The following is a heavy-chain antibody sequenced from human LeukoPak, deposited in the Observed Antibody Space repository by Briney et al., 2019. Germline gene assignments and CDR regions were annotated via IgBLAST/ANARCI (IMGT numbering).Heavy chain of an antibody. Sequence: GGSLRLSCVASGFTYSHNGMHWVRQAPGKGLEWVAFIQYDGNTIFYADSVKGRFTISRDNSKNTLYLHMNSLRAEDTAIYYCVRDNYSYRLDVWGQGTLVTVSS. CDR2: IQYDGNTI. CDR1: GFTYSHNG. D-gene: IGHD2-21*01. CDR3: VRDNYSYRLDV. V-gene: IGHV3-30*02. J-gene: IGHJ4*02.